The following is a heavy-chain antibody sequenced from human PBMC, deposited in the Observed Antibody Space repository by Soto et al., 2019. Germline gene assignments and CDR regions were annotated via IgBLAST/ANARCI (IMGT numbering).Heavy chain of an antibody. D-gene: IGHD1-26*01. V-gene: IGHV4-39*01. CDR3: ARPYSGSYWGDAFDI. CDR2: IYYTGSP. CDR1: GGSISSRTYY. Sequence: QLQLQESGPGLVKPSETLSLTSTVSGGSISSRTYYWAWIRQPPGKGLEWIGSIYYTGSPYYNPSLKSRVTISLDTSKNQFSLKLTSVTAADTAVYYCARPYSGSYWGDAFDIWGQGTMVTVSS. J-gene: IGHJ3*02.